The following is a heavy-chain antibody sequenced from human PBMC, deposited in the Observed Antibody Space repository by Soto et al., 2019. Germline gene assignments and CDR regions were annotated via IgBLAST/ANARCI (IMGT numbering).Heavy chain of an antibody. CDR2: IYYSGST. CDR3: ARADSGYDAHWFDP. D-gene: IGHD5-12*01. V-gene: IGHV4-59*01. Sequence: SETLSLTCTVSGGSISSYYWSWIRQPPGKGLEWIGYIYYSGSTSYNPSLKSRVTMSVDTSKNQFSLKLSSVTTADTAVYYCARADSGYDAHWFDPWGQGTLVTVSS. J-gene: IGHJ5*02. CDR1: GGSISSYY.